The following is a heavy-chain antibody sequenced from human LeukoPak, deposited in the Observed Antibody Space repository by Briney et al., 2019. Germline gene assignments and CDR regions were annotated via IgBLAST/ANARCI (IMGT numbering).Heavy chain of an antibody. J-gene: IGHJ4*02. Sequence: GGSLRLSCAASGFTFSSYETNWVRQAPGKGLEWISYITSTSNSIYYAESVKGRFTISRDNTKNSLYLQMDSLRVEDTALYFCAASLGPRDSWGQGILVTVSS. V-gene: IGHV3-48*03. D-gene: IGHD7-27*01. CDR1: GFTFSSYE. CDR3: AASLGPRDS. CDR2: ITSTSNSI.